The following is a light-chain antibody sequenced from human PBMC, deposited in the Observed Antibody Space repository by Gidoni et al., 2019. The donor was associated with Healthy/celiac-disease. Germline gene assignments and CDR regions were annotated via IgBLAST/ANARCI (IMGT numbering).Light chain of an antibody. CDR1: NIGGKS. V-gene: IGLV3-21*04. CDR3: QVWDTTSDHVV. CDR2: YDS. J-gene: IGLJ2*01. Sequence: SYVLTQPPSVSVAPGKTAIITCGGNNIGGKSVHWYQQKPGQAPVLVIYYDSDRPSGIPERFSGSNSGNTATLTISRVEAGDEADYYCQVWDTTSDHVVFGGGTTLTVL.